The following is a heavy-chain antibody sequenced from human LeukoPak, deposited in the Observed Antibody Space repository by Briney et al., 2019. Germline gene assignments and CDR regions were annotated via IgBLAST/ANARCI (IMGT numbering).Heavy chain of an antibody. CDR2: IYPGDSDT. J-gene: IGHJ4*02. D-gene: IGHD3-22*01. Sequence: KRGESLKISCKGSRYSFTNYWIGWVRQMPGKGLEWMGIIYPGDSDTRYSPSFQGQVTISADKSISTAYLQWSSLKASDTAMYYCARRRYYDSSGYFDYWGQGTLVTVSS. CDR1: RYSFTNYW. CDR3: ARRRYYDSSGYFDY. V-gene: IGHV5-51*01.